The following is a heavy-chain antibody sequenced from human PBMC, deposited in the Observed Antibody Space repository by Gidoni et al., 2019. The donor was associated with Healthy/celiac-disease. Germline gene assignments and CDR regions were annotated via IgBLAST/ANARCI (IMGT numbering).Heavy chain of an antibody. CDR2: IYYSGST. CDR3: ARDGGPKTYYYYYYGMDV. Sequence: QLQLQESGPGLVKPSETLSLTCTVSGCSISSSSYYWGWIRQPPGKGLEWIGSIYYSGSTYYNPSLKSRVTISVDTSKNQFSLKLSSVTAADTAVYYCARDGGPKTYYYYYYGMDVWGQGTTVTVSS. D-gene: IGHD2-15*01. CDR1: GCSISSSSYY. V-gene: IGHV4-39*02. J-gene: IGHJ6*02.